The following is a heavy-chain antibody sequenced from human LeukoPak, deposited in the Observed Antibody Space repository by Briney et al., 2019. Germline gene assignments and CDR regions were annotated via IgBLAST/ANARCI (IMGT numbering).Heavy chain of an antibody. CDR2: FDPEDGVT. CDR1: GHTLTELS. D-gene: IGHD3-22*01. Sequence: ASGKVSCKVSGHTLTELSMHWVRRAPGNGLEWMGGFDPEDGVTIYAQKFQGRVTMTEDTSTDPAHMELSSLRSEDTAVYDCAQTPLYYDSNINIAGAFDIWGQGTMVTVSS. V-gene: IGHV1-24*01. J-gene: IGHJ3*02. CDR3: AQTPLYYDSNINIAGAFDI.